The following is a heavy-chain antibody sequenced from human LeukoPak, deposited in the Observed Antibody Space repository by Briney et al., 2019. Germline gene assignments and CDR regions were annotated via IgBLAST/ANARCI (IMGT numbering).Heavy chain of an antibody. Sequence: GGSLRLSCAASGFTFSSYGMHWVRQAPGKGLEWVAVISYDGSNKYYADSVKGRFTISRDNSKNTLYLQMNSLRAEDTAVYYCAKEEFDYWGQGTLVTVSS. CDR3: AKEEFDY. CDR2: ISYDGSNK. J-gene: IGHJ4*02. V-gene: IGHV3-30*18. CDR1: GFTFSSYG.